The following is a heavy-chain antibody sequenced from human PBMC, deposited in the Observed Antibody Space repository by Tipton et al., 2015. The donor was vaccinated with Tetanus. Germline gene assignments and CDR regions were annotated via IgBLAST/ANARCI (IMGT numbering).Heavy chain of an antibody. D-gene: IGHD6-19*01. Sequence: QSGPEMKKPGASVKVSCKASGYTFTHYGISWVRQAPGQGLEWVGWISPFTGDTEYAQNLQDRLILTTDTSTATAYVEVRSLTSDDTAVYYCARDRAVPVQAYGTDVWGQGTSVTVSS. CDR3: ARDRAVPVQAYGTDV. CDR1: GYTFTHYG. J-gene: IGHJ6*02. V-gene: IGHV1-18*01. CDR2: ISPFTGDT.